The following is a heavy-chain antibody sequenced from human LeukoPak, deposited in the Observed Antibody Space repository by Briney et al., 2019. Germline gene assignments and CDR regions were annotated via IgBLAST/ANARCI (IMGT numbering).Heavy chain of an antibody. Sequence: NPSETLSLTCTVSGGSIRNYFWSWIRQPPGKGLEWIGYIYYSGNTYYSPSLMSRVTISVDTSKNQFSLNLSSVTAADTAVYFCARAPHFFDTSGSRYYFDYWGQGALVTVSS. CDR3: ARAPHFFDTSGSRYYFDY. D-gene: IGHD3-22*01. J-gene: IGHJ4*02. V-gene: IGHV4-59*12. CDR2: IYYSGNT. CDR1: GGSIRNYF.